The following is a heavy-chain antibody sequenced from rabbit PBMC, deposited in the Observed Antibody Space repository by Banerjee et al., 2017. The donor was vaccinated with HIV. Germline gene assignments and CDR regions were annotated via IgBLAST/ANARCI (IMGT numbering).Heavy chain of an antibody. Sequence: QSLEESGGDLVKPGASLTLTCTASGFSFSSSYYMCWVRQAPGKGLKWIGCINTGTTSTYYASWAKGRFTISKTSSTTVTLQMTSLTAADTATYFCARSYTGGSGYINLWGQGTLVTVS. D-gene: IGHD1-1*01. CDR3: ARSYTGGSGYINL. V-gene: IGHV1S40*01. CDR1: GFSFSSSYY. CDR2: INTGTTST. J-gene: IGHJ4*01.